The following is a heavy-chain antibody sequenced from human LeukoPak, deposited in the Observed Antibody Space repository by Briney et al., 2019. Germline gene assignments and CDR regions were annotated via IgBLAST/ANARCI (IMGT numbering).Heavy chain of an antibody. CDR1: GGSVSSYY. V-gene: IGHV4-59*08. J-gene: IGHJ5*02. CDR2: IYYGGTT. D-gene: IGHD6-19*01. CDR3: ARRGSSGHYGGWFDP. Sequence: SETLSLTCSVSGGSVSSYYWGWIRQPPGKGPEWIGYIYYGGTTYYNPSLKGRVTISVDTSSNHVSLRLTSVTATDTAVYFCARRGSSGHYGGWFDPWGPGTLVTVSS.